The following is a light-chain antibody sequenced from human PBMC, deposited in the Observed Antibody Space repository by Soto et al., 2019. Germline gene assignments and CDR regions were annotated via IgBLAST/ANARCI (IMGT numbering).Light chain of an antibody. CDR3: SSYAGSSNV. CDR2: DVS. Sequence: QSALAQPRSVSGSPGQSVTISCTGTSSDVGGYNYVSWYQQHPGKAPKLMIYDVSKRPSGVPDRFSGSKSGSTASLTISGLQAEDEADYYCSSYAGSSNVFGTGTKV. V-gene: IGLV2-11*01. CDR1: SSDVGGYNY. J-gene: IGLJ1*01.